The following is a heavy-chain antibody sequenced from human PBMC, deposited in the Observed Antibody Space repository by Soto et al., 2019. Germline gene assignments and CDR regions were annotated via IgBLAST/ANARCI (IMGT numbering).Heavy chain of an antibody. CDR2: ISGSGDST. CDR3: ARQSSSWYFDC. V-gene: IGHV3-23*01. CDR1: GFTFSSYA. J-gene: IGHJ4*02. D-gene: IGHD6-13*01. Sequence: EVQLLESGGGLVXXGXSLRLSCAASGFTFSSYAMNWVRQAPGKGLEWVSVISGSGDSTYYADSVKGRFTISRDNSKNTLYLQMNSLRAEDTAVYYCARQSSSWYFDCWGQGTLVTVSS.